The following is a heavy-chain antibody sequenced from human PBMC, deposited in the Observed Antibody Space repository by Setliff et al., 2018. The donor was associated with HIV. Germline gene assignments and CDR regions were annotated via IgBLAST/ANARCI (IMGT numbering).Heavy chain of an antibody. CDR3: ARAYDSSGYSLSIPGY. CDR1: GFTFSSYW. V-gene: IGHV3-7*01. CDR2: IKQDGSEK. J-gene: IGHJ4*01. Sequence: RLSCAASGFTFSSYWMSWVRQAPGKGLEWVANIKQDGSEKYYVDSVKGRFTISRDNAKNSLYLQMNSLRAEDTAVYYCARAYDSSGYSLSIPGYWGQGTLVTVTS. D-gene: IGHD3-22*01.